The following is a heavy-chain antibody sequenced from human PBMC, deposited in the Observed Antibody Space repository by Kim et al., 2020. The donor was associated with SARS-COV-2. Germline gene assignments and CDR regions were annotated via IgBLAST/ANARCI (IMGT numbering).Heavy chain of an antibody. J-gene: IGHJ4*02. V-gene: IGHV3-48*03. Sequence: GGSLRLSCAASGFTFSSYEMNWVRQAPGKGLEWVSYISSSGSTIYYADSVKGRFTISRDNAKNSLYLQMNSLRAEDTAVYYCATLSIAAAGRGGLYWGQGTLVTVSS. D-gene: IGHD6-13*01. CDR1: GFTFSSYE. CDR2: ISSSGSTI. CDR3: ATLSIAAAGRGGLY.